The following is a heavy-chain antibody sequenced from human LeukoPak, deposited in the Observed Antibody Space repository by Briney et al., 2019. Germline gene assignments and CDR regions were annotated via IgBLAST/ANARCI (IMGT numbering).Heavy chain of an antibody. CDR3: SRLAGSGWYDY. Sequence: GESLKISCKGSGYTFTNYWIGWVRQMPGKGLEWMGIIYPGDSDARYSPSFQGQVTFSADKSISTAYLQWSSLKASDTAMYFCSRLAGSGWYDYWGQGTLATVSS. CDR2: IYPGDSDA. D-gene: IGHD6-19*01. CDR1: GYTFTNYW. V-gene: IGHV5-51*01. J-gene: IGHJ4*02.